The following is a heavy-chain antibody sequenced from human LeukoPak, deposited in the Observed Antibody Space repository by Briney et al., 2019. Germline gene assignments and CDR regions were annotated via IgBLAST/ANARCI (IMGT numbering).Heavy chain of an antibody. D-gene: IGHD6-13*01. V-gene: IGHV1-69*13. J-gene: IGHJ6*04. CDR2: IIPIFGTA. CDR3: ARDRIAEAGRGYYYYYGMDV. CDR1: GGTFSSYA. Sequence: SVKVSCKASGGTFSSYAISWVRQAPGQGLEWMGGIIPIFGTANYAQKFQGRVTITADESTSTAYMELSSLRSEDTAVYYCARDRIAEAGRGYYYYYGMDVWGKGTTVTVSS.